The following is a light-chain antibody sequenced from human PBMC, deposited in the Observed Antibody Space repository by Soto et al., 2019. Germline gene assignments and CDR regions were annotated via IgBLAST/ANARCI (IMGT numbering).Light chain of an antibody. CDR1: QSVNTW. V-gene: IGKV1-5*03. Sequence: QMTQSPSTVSASVGDSVTITCRASQSVNTWLAWYQLKPGKAPRLLIYKASTLESGVPSRFSGSGSGTEFTLSISSLQPDDSATDYCQQCDHYRTFGQGNKVELE. CDR3: QQCDHYRT. J-gene: IGKJ1*01. CDR2: KAS.